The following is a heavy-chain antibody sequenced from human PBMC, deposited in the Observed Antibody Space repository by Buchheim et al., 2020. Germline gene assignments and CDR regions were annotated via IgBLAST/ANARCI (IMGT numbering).Heavy chain of an antibody. D-gene: IGHD2-15*01. CDR3: ARGLGYCSGGSCPD. J-gene: IGHJ4*02. CDR1: GGSFSGYY. V-gene: IGHV4-34*01. Sequence: QVQLQQWGAGLLKPSETLSLTCAVYGGSFSGYYWSWIRQPPGKGLEWIGEINHSGSTNYNPSLKSRVTISVDTSKNQFSLQLSSVTAADTAVYYCARGLGYCSGGSCPDWGQGTL. CDR2: INHSGST.